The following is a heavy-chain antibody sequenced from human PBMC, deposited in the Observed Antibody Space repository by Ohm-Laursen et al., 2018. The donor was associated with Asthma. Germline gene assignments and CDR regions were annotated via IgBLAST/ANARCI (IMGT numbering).Heavy chain of an antibody. D-gene: IGHD3-3*01. J-gene: IGHJ4*02. CDR1: GFTFRSYG. CDR3: ARDVMEWYLPAFDF. CDR2: ISYDGSNK. V-gene: IGHV3-30*03. Sequence: SLRLSCAASGFTFRSYGMHWVRQAPGKGLEWVAVISYDGSNKYYADSVNGRFTVSRDDSKNTLYLQMNSLRPDDTAVYYCARDVMEWYLPAFDFWGQGTLVTVSS.